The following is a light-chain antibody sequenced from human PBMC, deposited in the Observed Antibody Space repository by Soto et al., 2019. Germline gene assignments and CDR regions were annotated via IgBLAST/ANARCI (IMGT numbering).Light chain of an antibody. CDR1: SSNIGKSY. Sequence: QSVLTQPPSVSAAPGQKVTISCSGSSSNIGKSYVSWYQQLPGTAPKLLIYDNNNRPSGIPDRFSGSKSGTSATLGITGLQTGDEADYYCGTWDSSLSAVVFGGGTQLTVL. CDR2: DNN. V-gene: IGLV1-51*01. J-gene: IGLJ2*01. CDR3: GTWDSSLSAVV.